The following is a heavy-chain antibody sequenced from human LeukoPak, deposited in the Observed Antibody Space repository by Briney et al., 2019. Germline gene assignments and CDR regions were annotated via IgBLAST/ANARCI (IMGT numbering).Heavy chain of an antibody. CDR2: IYYSGST. J-gene: IGHJ3*02. D-gene: IGHD6-19*01. V-gene: IGHV4-39*01. Sequence: SETLSLTCTVSGGSISSSSYYWGWIRQPPGKGLEWIGSIYYSGSTYYNPSLKSRVTISVDTSKNQFSLKLSSVTAADTAVYYCARQNVEQWLPDAFDIWGQGTMVTVSS. CDR1: GGSISSSSYY. CDR3: ARQNVEQWLPDAFDI.